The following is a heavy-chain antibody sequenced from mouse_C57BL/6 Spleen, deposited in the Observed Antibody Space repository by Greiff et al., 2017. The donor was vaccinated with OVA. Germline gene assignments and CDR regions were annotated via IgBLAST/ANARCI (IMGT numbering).Heavy chain of an antibody. D-gene: IGHD1-1*01. CDR2: ISYSGST. Sequence: ESGPGMVKPSQSLSLTCTVTGYSITSGYDWHWIRHFPGNKLEWMGYISYSGSTNYNPSLKSRISITHDTSKNHFFLKLNSVTTEDTATYYCARDSVGYFDYWGQGTTLTVSS. CDR3: ARDSVGYFDY. V-gene: IGHV3-1*01. J-gene: IGHJ2*01. CDR1: GYSITSGYD.